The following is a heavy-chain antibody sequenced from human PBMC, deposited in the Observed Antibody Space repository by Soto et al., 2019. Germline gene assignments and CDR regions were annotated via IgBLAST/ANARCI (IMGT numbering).Heavy chain of an antibody. CDR2: ISAYNGNT. J-gene: IGHJ4*02. Sequence: ASVKVSCKASGYIFTSYGISWVRQAPGQGLEWMGWISAYNGNTNYAQKLQGRVTVTTDTSTSTAYMELRSLRSDDTAVYYCARADLQGEAANVIWGQGTLVTVSS. V-gene: IGHV1-18*01. D-gene: IGHD3-16*01. CDR3: ARADLQGEAANVI. CDR1: GYIFTSYG.